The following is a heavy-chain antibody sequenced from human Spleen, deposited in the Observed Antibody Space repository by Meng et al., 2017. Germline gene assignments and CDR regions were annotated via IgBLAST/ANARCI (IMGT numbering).Heavy chain of an antibody. CDR3: AREVAVAGTFWFDP. J-gene: IGHJ5*02. V-gene: IGHV1-2*04. Sequence: QVQLVQSGAEVKKPGASVKASCKASGYTFTGYYTHWVRQAPGQGLVWMGWINPNSGGTNYAQKFQGWVTMTRDTSISTAYMELSRLRSDDTAVYYCAREVAVAGTFWFDPWGQGTLVTVSS. D-gene: IGHD6-19*01. CDR1: GYTFTGYY. CDR2: INPNSGGT.